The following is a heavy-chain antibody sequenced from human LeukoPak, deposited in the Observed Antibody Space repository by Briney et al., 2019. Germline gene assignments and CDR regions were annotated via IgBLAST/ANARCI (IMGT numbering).Heavy chain of an antibody. D-gene: IGHD3-10*01. V-gene: IGHV3-23*01. CDR3: AKDGGVWFGESNDY. Sequence: GGSLRLSCAASGFTISTYAMFWVRQASGKGLEWVSGISGGGGTIYYADSVKGRFTISRDSSKNTLYLQMNSLRAEDTAVYYCAKDGGVWFGESNDYWGQGTPVTVSS. CDR1: GFTISTYA. J-gene: IGHJ4*02. CDR2: ISGGGGTI.